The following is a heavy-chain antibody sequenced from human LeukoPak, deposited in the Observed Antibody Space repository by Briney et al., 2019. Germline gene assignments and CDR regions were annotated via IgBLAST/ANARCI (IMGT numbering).Heavy chain of an antibody. CDR3: ARADYCSGGSCYSSRD. J-gene: IGHJ4*02. V-gene: IGHV3-21*06. D-gene: IGHD2-15*01. Sequence: GGSLRLSCAVSGISFSSYTMYWVRQAPGKGLEWVSSITGSSRYTYYAASVTGRFTISRDNAKSSLYLQMNSLRAEDTAVYYCARADYCSGGSCYSSRDWGQGTLVTASS. CDR2: ITGSSRYT. CDR1: GISFSSYT.